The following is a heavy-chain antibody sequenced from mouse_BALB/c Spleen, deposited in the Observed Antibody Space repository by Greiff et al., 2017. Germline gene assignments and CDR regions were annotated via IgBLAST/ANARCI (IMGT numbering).Heavy chain of an antibody. J-gene: IGHJ4*01. V-gene: IGHV3-8*02. CDR3: ARRSSSTSPYAMDY. CDR1: GDSITSGY. Sequence: DVQLQESGPSLVKPSQTLSLTCSVTGDSITSGYWNWIRKFPGNKLEYMGYISYSGSTYYNPSLKSRISITRDTSKNQYYLQLNSVTTEDTATYYCARRSSSTSPYAMDYWGQGTSVTVSS. D-gene: IGHD1-1*01. CDR2: ISYSGST.